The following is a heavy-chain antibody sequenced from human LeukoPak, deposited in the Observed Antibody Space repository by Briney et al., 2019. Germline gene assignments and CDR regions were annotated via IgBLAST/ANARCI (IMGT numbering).Heavy chain of an antibody. CDR2: INRDGSST. D-gene: IGHD4-17*01. J-gene: IGHJ4*02. CDR1: GFTFDDYG. V-gene: IGHV3-74*01. Sequence: GGSLRLSCAASGFTFDDYGMSWVRQAPGKGLVWVSRINRDGSSTSYADSVKGRFTISRDNAKNTLYLQMNSLRAEDTAVYYCARATIRLRSDFDYWGQGTLVTVSS. CDR3: ARATIRLRSDFDY.